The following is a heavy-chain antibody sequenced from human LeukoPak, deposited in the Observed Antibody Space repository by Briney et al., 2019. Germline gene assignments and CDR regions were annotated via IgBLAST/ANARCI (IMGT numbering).Heavy chain of an antibody. V-gene: IGHV3-66*04. D-gene: IGHD6-13*01. CDR2: IYSGGST. J-gene: IGHJ4*02. CDR1: GFTVSSNY. CDR3: ASQSSSWYIAY. Sequence: GGSLRRSCANSGFTVSSNYMRWVRQAPGKGLEWVSVIYSGGSTHYADSVKGRFTISRDNSKNTLYLQMNSLRAEDTAVYYCASQSSSWYIAYWGQGTLVTVSS.